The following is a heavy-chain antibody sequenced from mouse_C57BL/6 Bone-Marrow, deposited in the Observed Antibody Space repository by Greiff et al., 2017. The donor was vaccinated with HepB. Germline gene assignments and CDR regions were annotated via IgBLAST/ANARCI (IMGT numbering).Heavy chain of an antibody. J-gene: IGHJ1*03. CDR2: IRNKANGYTT. Sequence: EVKLVESGGGLVQPGGSLSLSCAASGFTFTDYYMSWVRQPPGKALEWLGFIRNKANGYTTEYSASVKGRFTISRDNSKSILYLQMNALRAEDSATYYGARFDYGSSYVRYFDVWGTGTTVTVSS. V-gene: IGHV7-3*01. CDR3: ARFDYGSSYVRYFDV. D-gene: IGHD1-1*01. CDR1: GFTFTDYY.